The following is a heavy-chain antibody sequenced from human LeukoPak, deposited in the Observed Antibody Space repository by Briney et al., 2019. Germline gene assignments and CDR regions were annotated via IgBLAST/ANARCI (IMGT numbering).Heavy chain of an antibody. D-gene: IGHD1-26*01. CDR3: AKVRYSGSYWFDY. J-gene: IGHJ4*02. Sequence: GGSLRLSCAASGFTFSSYAMHWVRQAPGKGLEWVAVISYDGSNKYYADSVKGRFTISRDNSKNTLYLQMNSLRAEDTAVYYCAKVRYSGSYWFDYWGQGTLVTVSS. V-gene: IGHV3-30*04. CDR1: GFTFSSYA. CDR2: ISYDGSNK.